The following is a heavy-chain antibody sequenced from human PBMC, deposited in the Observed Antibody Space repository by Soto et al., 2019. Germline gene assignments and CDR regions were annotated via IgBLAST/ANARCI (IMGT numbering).Heavy chain of an antibody. D-gene: IGHD1-1*01. CDR2: IRSKANSYAT. CDR1: GFTFSGSA. CDR3: TIPGNNWNDGQFDY. J-gene: IGHJ4*02. Sequence: EVQLVESGGGLVQPGGSLKLSCAASGFTFSGSAMHWVRQASGKGLEWVGRIRSKANSYATAYAASVKGRFTISRDDSKNTAYLQMNSLKTEDTAVYYCTIPGNNWNDGQFDYWGQGTLVTVSS. V-gene: IGHV3-73*02.